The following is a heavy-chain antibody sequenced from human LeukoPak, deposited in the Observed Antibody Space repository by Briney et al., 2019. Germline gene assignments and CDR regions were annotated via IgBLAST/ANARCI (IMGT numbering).Heavy chain of an antibody. CDR2: INPSGGST. D-gene: IGHD3-10*01. V-gene: IGHV1-46*01. CDR3: ARVGTMVRGVTPFDY. J-gene: IGHJ4*02. CDR1: GYTFTSYY. Sequence: ASVKVSCKASGYTFTSYYMHWVRQAPGQGLEWMGIINPSGGSTSYARKLQGRVTMTRDMSTSTVYMELSSLRSEDTAVYYCARVGTMVRGVTPFDYWGQGTLVTVSS.